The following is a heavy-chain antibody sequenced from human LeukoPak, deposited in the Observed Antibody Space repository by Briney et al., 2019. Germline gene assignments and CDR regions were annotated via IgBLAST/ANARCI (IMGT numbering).Heavy chain of an antibody. Sequence: SVKVSCKASGGTFSSYAISWVRQAPGQGLEWMGRIIPILGIANYAQKFQGRVTITADKSTSTAYMELSSLRSDDTAVYYCARDKGSYSSSWYVDYWGQGTLVTVSS. CDR1: GGTFSSYA. CDR2: IIPILGIA. V-gene: IGHV1-69*04. D-gene: IGHD6-13*01. CDR3: ARDKGSYSSSWYVDY. J-gene: IGHJ4*02.